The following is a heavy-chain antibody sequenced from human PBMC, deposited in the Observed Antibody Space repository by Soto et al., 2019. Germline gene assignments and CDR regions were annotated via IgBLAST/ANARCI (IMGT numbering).Heavy chain of an antibody. CDR1: GFTFSDYY. Sequence: GGSLRLSCAASGFTFSDYYMSWIRQAPGKGLEWVSDISSRGSTIYYADSVKGRFTISRDNAKNSLFLQMNSLRAEDTAVYYCARPFTSGASTEVGFWGQGTLVTVSS. J-gene: IGHJ4*02. CDR2: ISSRGSTI. CDR3: ARPFTSGASTEVGF. V-gene: IGHV3-11*01. D-gene: IGHD1-26*01.